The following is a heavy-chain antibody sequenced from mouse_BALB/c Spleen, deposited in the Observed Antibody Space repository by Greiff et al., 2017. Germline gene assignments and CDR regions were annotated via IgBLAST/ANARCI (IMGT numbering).Heavy chain of an antibody. J-gene: IGHJ4*01. V-gene: IGHV1-5*01. CDR1: GYSFTSYW. D-gene: IGHD2-2*01. CDR2: IYPGNSDT. Sequence: EVQLQQSGTVLARPGASVKMSCKASGYSFTSYWMHWVKQRPGQGLEWIGAIYPGNSDTSYNQKFKGKAKLTAVTSASTAYMELSSLTNEDSAVYYCTRRSYYGYDYYAMDYWGQGTSVTVSS. CDR3: TRRSYYGYDYYAMDY.